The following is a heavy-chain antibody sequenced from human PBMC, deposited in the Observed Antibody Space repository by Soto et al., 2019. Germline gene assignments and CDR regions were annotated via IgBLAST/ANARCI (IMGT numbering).Heavy chain of an antibody. CDR2: ISGTGGST. V-gene: IGHV3-23*01. D-gene: IGHD2-15*01. CDR3: ARKSDCSGGSCPYYFDY. CDR1: GFTFSSYG. Sequence: EVRLLESGGDLVQPGGSLRLSCAASGFTFSSYGMSWVRQAPGKGLEWVSGISGTGGSTYYADSVKGRFTISRDNSKNSLFLQMDSRRAEDTAVYYCARKSDCSGGSCPYYFDYWGQGTLVTVSS. J-gene: IGHJ4*02.